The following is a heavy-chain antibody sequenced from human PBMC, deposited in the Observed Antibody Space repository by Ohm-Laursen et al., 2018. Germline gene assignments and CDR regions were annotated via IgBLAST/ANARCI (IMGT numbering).Heavy chain of an antibody. J-gene: IGHJ4*02. CDR3: VRDGTGGTYLADY. CDR1: GFTFDDYG. D-gene: IGHD1-26*01. CDR2: ISKNVAST. V-gene: IGHV3-20*01. Sequence: SLRLSCTASGFTFDDYGMSWVRQAPGKGLEWVPGISKNVASTGYADSVKGRFTISRDNAKNSLYLQMNSLRVEDTALYHCVRDGTGGTYLADYWGQGTLVTVSS.